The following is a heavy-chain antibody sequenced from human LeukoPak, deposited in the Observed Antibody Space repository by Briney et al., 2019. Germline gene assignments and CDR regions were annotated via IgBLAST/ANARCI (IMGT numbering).Heavy chain of an antibody. Sequence: GESLRHSCAASGFTFSYYHMSWLRPAPGKGLEWISYVTSSSSDTNYADSVEGRFTISRDNAKKSLYLQMNSLRAEDTAVYYCARDYDILTGYFRGGFDYWGQGTLVTVSS. CDR2: VTSSSSDT. V-gene: IGHV3-11*05. J-gene: IGHJ4*02. CDR3: ARDYDILTGYFRGGFDY. CDR1: GFTFSYYH. D-gene: IGHD3-9*01.